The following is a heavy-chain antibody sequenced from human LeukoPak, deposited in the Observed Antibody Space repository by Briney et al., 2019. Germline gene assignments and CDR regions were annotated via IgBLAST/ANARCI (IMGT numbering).Heavy chain of an antibody. CDR2: ISSNGGST. J-gene: IGHJ4*02. V-gene: IGHV3-64*01. D-gene: IGHD3-10*01. CDR3: ARGSSGLVRGVIIV. CDR1: GFTFSSYA. Sequence: GGSLRLSCAASGFTFSSYAMHWVRQAPGKGLEYVSAISSNGGSTYYANSVKGRFTISRDNSKNTLYLQMGSLRAEDMAVYYCARGSSGLVRGVIIVWGQGTLVTVSS.